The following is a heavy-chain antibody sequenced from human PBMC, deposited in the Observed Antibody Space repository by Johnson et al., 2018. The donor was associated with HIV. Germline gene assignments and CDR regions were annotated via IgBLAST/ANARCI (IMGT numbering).Heavy chain of an antibody. Sequence: QVHLVESGGGLVKPGGPLRLSCAASGFTFRDHYMSWIRQAPGKGLEWVADISTSGSTIYYADSVKGRFTISRDNSKNTLYLQMNSLRAEDTAVYYCARDKANWGPSRDVGAFDIWGQGTMVTVSS. V-gene: IGHV3-11*04. D-gene: IGHD7-27*01. J-gene: IGHJ3*02. CDR3: ARDKANWGPSRDVGAFDI. CDR1: GFTFRDHY. CDR2: ISTSGSTI.